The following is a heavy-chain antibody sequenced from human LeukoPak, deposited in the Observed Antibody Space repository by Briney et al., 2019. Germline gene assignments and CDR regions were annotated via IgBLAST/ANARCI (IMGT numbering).Heavy chain of an antibody. V-gene: IGHV3-11*04. Sequence: GGSLRLSCAASGFTFSDYYMSWVRQAPGKGLEWVSHISSSGRTIYYADSVKGRFTISRDNAKNSLCLQMNSLRAEDTAVYYCARPDCSSTSCYEFDSWGQGTLVTVSS. D-gene: IGHD2-2*01. CDR1: GFTFSDYY. CDR2: ISSSGRTI. J-gene: IGHJ4*02. CDR3: ARPDCSSTSCYEFDS.